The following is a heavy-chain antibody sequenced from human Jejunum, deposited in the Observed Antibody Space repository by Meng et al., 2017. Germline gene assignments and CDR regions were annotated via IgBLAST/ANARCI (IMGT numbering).Heavy chain of an antibody. CDR2: MSYSGST. V-gene: IGHV4-39*07. Sequence: LRLQESGPGLVKPSETLSLTCTVSGASISTTNSYWGWIRQPPGKGLEWIGTMSYSGSTYFNPSLKGRITISTDTSKNQFSLKLNSVTAADTAVYYCARDEWFGRYWGVWFDPWGQGTLVTVSS. D-gene: IGHD3-10*01. J-gene: IGHJ5*02. CDR1: GASISTTNSY. CDR3: ARDEWFGRYWGVWFDP.